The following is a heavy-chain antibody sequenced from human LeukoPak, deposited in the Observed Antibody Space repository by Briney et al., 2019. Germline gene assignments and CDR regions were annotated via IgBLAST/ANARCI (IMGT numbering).Heavy chain of an antibody. CDR1: GGSVSSGSSY. CDR2: IYYSGNT. Sequence: SETLSLTCTVSGGSVSSGSSYWSWIRQPPGKGLEWIGYIYYSGNTNYNPSLKSRVTMSLDESKNHLSLNLASVTAADTAVYYCSRESGPFSPFGYWGQGTLVTVTS. CDR3: SRESGPFSPFGY. J-gene: IGHJ4*02. V-gene: IGHV4-61*01. D-gene: IGHD1-26*01.